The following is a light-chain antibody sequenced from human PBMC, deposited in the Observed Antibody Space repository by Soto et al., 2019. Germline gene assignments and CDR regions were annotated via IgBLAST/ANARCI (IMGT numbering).Light chain of an antibody. CDR3: QQADSFPT. CDR1: QVISSW. J-gene: IGKJ4*01. CDR2: AAS. Sequence: DIQISESPSSVSSSLGDRVAISVRASQVISSWLVWYQQKPGKAPKLLIYAASSLQSGVPSRFSGSGSGTDFTLTISSLQPEDFATYYCQQADSFPTFGGGTKVDIK. V-gene: IGKV1D-12*01.